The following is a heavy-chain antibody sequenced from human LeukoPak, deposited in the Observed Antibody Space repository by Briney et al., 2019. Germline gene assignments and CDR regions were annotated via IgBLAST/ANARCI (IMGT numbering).Heavy chain of an antibody. Sequence: ASETLSLTCTVSGGSIWSGNYYWNWIRQPAGKGLEWIGRIYTSGSTNYNPSLKSRVIMSLDTSKNQVSLKLSSVTAADTAVYYCARARYGSSPFDYWGQGTLVTVSS. CDR2: IYTSGST. CDR1: GGSIWSGNYY. CDR3: ARARYGSSPFDY. V-gene: IGHV4-61*02. D-gene: IGHD6-6*01. J-gene: IGHJ4*02.